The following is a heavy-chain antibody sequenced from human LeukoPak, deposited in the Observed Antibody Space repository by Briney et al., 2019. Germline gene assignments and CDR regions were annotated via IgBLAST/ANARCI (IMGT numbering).Heavy chain of an antibody. CDR1: GFTFSSYA. CDR3: ARGYVVRYNWFDP. J-gene: IGHJ5*02. D-gene: IGHD3-10*01. CDR2: ISYDGSSK. Sequence: GGSLRLSCAASGFTFSSYAMHWVRQAPGKGLEWVAVISYDGSSKYYADSVKGRFTISRDNSKNTLYLQMNSLRAEDTAVYYCARGYVVRYNWFDPWGQGTLVTVSS. V-gene: IGHV3-30*04.